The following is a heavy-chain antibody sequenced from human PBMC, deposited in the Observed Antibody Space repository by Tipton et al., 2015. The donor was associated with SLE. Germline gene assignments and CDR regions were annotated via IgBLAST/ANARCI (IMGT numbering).Heavy chain of an antibody. CDR3: AREPHSSPGY. V-gene: IGHV4-59*01. CDR1: GGSISSYY. D-gene: IGHD6-13*01. J-gene: IGHJ4*01. CDR2: IYYSGST. Sequence: LRLSCTVSGGSISSYYWSWIRQPPGKGLEWIGYIYYSGSTNYNPSLKSRVTISVDTSKNQFSLKLSSVTAADTAVYYCAREPHSSPGYRDQGPVVAVS.